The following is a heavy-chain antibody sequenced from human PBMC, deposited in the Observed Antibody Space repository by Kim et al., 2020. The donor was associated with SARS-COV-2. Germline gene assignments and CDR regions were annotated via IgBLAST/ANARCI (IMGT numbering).Heavy chain of an antibody. J-gene: IGHJ6*02. CDR1: GGSFSGYY. V-gene: IGHV4-34*01. Sequence: SETLSLTCAVYGGSFSGYYWSWIRQPPGKGLEWIGEINHSGSTNYNPSLKSRVTISVDTSKNQFSLKLSSVTAADTAVYYCARGHYDILTGYYWFTYYYGMDVWGQGTTVTVSS. CDR3: ARGHYDILTGYYWFTYYYGMDV. CDR2: INHSGST. D-gene: IGHD3-9*01.